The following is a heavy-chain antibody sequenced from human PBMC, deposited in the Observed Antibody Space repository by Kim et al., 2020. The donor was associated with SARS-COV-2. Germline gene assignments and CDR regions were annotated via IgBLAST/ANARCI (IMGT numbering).Heavy chain of an antibody. CDR1: GGSISSGDYY. V-gene: IGHV4-30-4*01. Sequence: SETLSLTCTVSGGSISSGDYYWSWIRQPPGKGLEWIGYIYDSGNTYSKPSLRSRVTISLDTSKNQFSLKLTSVTAADTAVYYCTRGSSWFLFDSWGQGTL. D-gene: IGHD6-13*01. CDR2: IYDSGNT. J-gene: IGHJ4*02. CDR3: TRGSSWFLFDS.